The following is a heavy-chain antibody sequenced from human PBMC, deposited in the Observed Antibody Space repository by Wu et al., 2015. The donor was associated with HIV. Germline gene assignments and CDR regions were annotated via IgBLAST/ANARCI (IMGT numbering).Heavy chain of an antibody. D-gene: IGHD1-26*01. V-gene: IGHV1-2*02. J-gene: IGHJ5*02. CDR1: GYIFREFY. CDR3: VRDSGPVDFDH. Sequence: QVRLEQSGPEVQGPGASIKISCKSFGYIFREFYVHWVRQSPLHGLEWMGYINPKSGDAHVTQSLQGRLTLSRDSSIRTVYMQLTGLVFDDTALYFCVRDSGPVDFDHWGQGTHVTVSS. CDR2: INPKSGDA.